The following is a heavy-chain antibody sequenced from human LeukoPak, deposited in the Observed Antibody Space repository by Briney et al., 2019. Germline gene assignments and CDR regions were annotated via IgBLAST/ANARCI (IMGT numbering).Heavy chain of an antibody. V-gene: IGHV1-2*02. CDR1: GYTFTGYY. CDR3: ARDRLVVVAATYYMDV. J-gene: IGHJ6*03. Sequence: ASVKVSCKASGYTFTGYYMHWVRQAPGQGLEWMGWMNPNSGGTNYAQKFQGRVTMTRDTSISTAYMELSRLRSDDTAVYYCARDRLVVVAATYYMDVWGKGTTVTVSS. D-gene: IGHD2-15*01. CDR2: MNPNSGGT.